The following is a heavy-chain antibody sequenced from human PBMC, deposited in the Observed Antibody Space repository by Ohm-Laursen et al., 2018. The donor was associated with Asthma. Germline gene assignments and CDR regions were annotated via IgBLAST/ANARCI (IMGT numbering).Heavy chain of an antibody. V-gene: IGHV3-30*14. D-gene: IGHD4-17*01. CDR2: ISYDGSSK. J-gene: IGHJ4*02. Sequence: SLRLSCAASGFTFSSYDMHWVRQAPGKGLEWVAVISYDGSSKYYADSVKGRFTISRDNSKNTLYLQMNSLRAEDTAVYYCARSNYGLHFDYWGQGTLVTVSS. CDR1: GFTFSSYD. CDR3: ARSNYGLHFDY.